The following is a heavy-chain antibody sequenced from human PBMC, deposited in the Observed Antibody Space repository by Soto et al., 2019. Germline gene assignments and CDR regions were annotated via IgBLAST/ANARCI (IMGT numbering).Heavy chain of an antibody. V-gene: IGHV1-8*01. Sequence: QVQLVQSGAEVKKPGASVKVSCKASGYTFTSYDINWVRQATGQGLEWMGWMNTNSGNTGNAQKFQGRVTMTRNTSISTAYMELSSLRSEDTAVYYCARWPDGYSYYGMDVWGQGTTVTVSS. CDR3: ARWPDGYSYYGMDV. CDR1: GYTFTSYD. J-gene: IGHJ6*02. CDR2: MNTNSGNT.